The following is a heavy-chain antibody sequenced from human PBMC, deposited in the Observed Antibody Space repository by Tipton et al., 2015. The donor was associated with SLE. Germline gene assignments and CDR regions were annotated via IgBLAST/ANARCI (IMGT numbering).Heavy chain of an antibody. CDR2: IYRNGNS. CDR1: GGSIIDQY. V-gene: IGHV4-59*11. Sequence: TLSLTCSVSGGSIIDQYWSWIRQPPGKGREWIGYIYRNGNSNYNPSLKSRVAISIDTSKNEFSLEVRSVTAADTAVYFCVRHDRWGPFDYWGQGVLVTVSS. CDR3: VRHDRWGPFDY. J-gene: IGHJ4*02. D-gene: IGHD4-23*01.